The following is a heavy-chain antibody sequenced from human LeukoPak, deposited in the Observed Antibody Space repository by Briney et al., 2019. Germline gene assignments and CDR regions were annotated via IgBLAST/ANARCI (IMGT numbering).Heavy chain of an antibody. CDR3: ARGIYDY. J-gene: IGHJ4*02. CDR1: GFIFSVYT. V-gene: IGHV3-48*01. Sequence: GGSLRLSCAASGFIFSVYTIHWVRQAPGKGLEWISYISSSGSDIYYIDSVKGRFTISRDNAKNSLYLQMNSLRAEDTAVYYCARGIYDYWGQGTLVTVSS. D-gene: IGHD2/OR15-2a*01. CDR2: ISSSGSDI.